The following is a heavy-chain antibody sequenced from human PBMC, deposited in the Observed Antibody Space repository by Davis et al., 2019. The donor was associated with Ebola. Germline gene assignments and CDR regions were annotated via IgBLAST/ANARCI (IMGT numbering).Heavy chain of an antibody. CDR2: IDPTDSYS. V-gene: IGHV5-10-1*01. CDR1: GYRFTSYW. D-gene: IGHD3-3*01. Sequence: GESLKISCKGSGYRFTSYWISWVRQMPGKGLEWMGRIDPTDSYSNYSPSFQGHVTISADKSISTAYLQWSSLKASDTAIYYCAISPHNYDFWSGYLEFWGQGTLVTVSS. J-gene: IGHJ4*02. CDR3: AISPHNYDFWSGYLEF.